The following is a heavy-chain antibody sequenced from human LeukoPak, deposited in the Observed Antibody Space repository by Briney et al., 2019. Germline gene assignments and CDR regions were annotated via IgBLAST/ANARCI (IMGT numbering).Heavy chain of an antibody. CDR3: AKSPGGLYSYGGFDY. CDR2: ISYDGSNK. CDR1: GFTFSSYG. Sequence: PGGSLRLSCAASGFTFSSYGMHWVRQAPGKGLEWVAVISYDGSNKYYADSVKGRFTISRDNSKNTLYLQMNSLRAEDTAVYYCAKSPGGLYSYGGFDYWGQGTLVTVSS. J-gene: IGHJ4*02. D-gene: IGHD5-18*01. V-gene: IGHV3-30*18.